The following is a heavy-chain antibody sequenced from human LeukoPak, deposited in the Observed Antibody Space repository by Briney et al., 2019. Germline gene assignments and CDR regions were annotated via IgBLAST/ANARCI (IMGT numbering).Heavy chain of an antibody. Sequence: SVKVSCKASGGSFSSYGISWVRQAPGQGLEWMGGIIPIFGTANYAQKFQGRVTITADESTSTAYMELSSLRSEDTAVYYCARELIVGATVAYYYGMDVWGQGTTVTVSS. J-gene: IGHJ6*02. CDR3: ARELIVGATVAYYYGMDV. V-gene: IGHV1-69*01. CDR1: GGSFSSYG. CDR2: IIPIFGTA. D-gene: IGHD1-26*01.